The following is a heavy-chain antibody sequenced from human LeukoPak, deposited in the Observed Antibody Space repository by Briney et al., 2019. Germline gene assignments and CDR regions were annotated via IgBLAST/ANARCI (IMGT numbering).Heavy chain of an antibody. CDR1: GFTFSSYT. CDR2: ITSGGTI. V-gene: IGHV3-48*04. D-gene: IGHD2-15*01. CDR3: ARDVGGYCSGGSCLPAWFDP. Sequence: GGSLRLSCAASGFTFSSYTVNWVRQAPGKGLEWVSYITSGGTISYADSVKGRCTISRDNAKNTLYLQMDSLRAEDTALYYCARDVGGYCSGGSCLPAWFDPWGQGTRVTVSS. J-gene: IGHJ5*02.